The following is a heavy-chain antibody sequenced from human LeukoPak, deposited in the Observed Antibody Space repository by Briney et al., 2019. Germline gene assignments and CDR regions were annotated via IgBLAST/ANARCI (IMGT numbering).Heavy chain of an antibody. CDR3: AKGRLAVAGYYFDY. CDR1: GFTFSSYV. D-gene: IGHD6-19*01. Sequence: GGSLRLACAASGFTFSSYVMHWVRQAPGKVQERVAVISYDGSNKYYADSVKGRFPISRDNSKKTLYLQMNSLRAEDTAVYYCAKGRLAVAGYYFDYWGQGTLVTVSS. CDR2: ISYDGSNK. V-gene: IGHV3-30*18. J-gene: IGHJ4*02.